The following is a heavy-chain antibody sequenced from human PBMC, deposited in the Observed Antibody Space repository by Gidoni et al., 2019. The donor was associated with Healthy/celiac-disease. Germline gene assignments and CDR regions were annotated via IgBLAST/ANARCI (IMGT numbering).Heavy chain of an antibody. Sequence: EVQLVESGGGLVQPGGSLRLSCAASGFTFSSYEMNWVRQAPGKGLEWVSYISSSGSTIYYADAVKGRFTISRDNAKNSLYLQMNSLRAEDTAVYYCARAEYSSSGGPEGLDYWGQGTLVTVSS. CDR3: ARAEYSSSGGPEGLDY. V-gene: IGHV3-48*03. CDR2: ISSSGSTI. J-gene: IGHJ4*02. CDR1: GFTFSSYE. D-gene: IGHD6-6*01.